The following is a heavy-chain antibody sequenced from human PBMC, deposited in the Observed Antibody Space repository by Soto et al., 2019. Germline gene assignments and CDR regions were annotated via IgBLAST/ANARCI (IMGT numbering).Heavy chain of an antibody. Sequence: GGSLRLSCVASGFTFSSHAMTWVRQAPGKGLEWVSIISGSGDTTYYADSVKGRFTISRDTSKNTVYLQMNSLRAEDTAVYHCAKGRGGGFYPYGMDVWRQGTTVTVSS. CDR3: AKGRGGGFYPYGMDV. CDR1: GFTFSSHA. CDR2: ISGSGDTT. D-gene: IGHD2-15*01. V-gene: IGHV3-23*01. J-gene: IGHJ6*02.